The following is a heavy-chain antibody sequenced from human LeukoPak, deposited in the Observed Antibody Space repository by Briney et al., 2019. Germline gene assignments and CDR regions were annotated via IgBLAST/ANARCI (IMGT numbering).Heavy chain of an antibody. CDR1: GYTFTSYY. CDR2: IHPSGGST. CDR3: ARDGYYSDSSGVGAFDI. V-gene: IGHV1-46*01. Sequence: GASVKVSCKASGYTFTSYYMHWVRQAPGQGLEWMGIIHPSGGSTRYAQKFQGRVTMTKDTSTSTVHMELSSLRSEDTAVYYCARDGYYSDSSGVGAFDIWGQGTMVTVSS. J-gene: IGHJ3*02. D-gene: IGHD3-22*01.